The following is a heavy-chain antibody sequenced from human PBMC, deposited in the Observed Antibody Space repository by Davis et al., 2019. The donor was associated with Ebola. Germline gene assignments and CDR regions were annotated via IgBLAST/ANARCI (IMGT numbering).Heavy chain of an antibody. CDR1: GFTFDDYA. Sequence: PGGSLRLSCAASGFTFDDYAMHWVRQAPGKGLEWVSGISWNSGSIGYADSVKGRFTISRDNAKNSLYLQMNSLRAEDTALYYCAKGGVGFDYWGQGTLVTVSS. CDR2: ISWNSGSI. D-gene: IGHD1-26*01. V-gene: IGHV3-9*01. J-gene: IGHJ4*02. CDR3: AKGGVGFDY.